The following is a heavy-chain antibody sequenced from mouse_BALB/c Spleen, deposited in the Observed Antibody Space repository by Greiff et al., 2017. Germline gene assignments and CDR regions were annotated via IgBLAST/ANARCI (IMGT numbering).Heavy chain of an antibody. CDR3: ASLDYGSSPAWFAY. CDR2: ISYSGST. CDR1: GDSITSGY. V-gene: IGHV3-8*02. J-gene: IGHJ3*01. D-gene: IGHD1-1*01. Sequence: VQLQQSGPSLVKPSQTLSLTCSVTGDSITSGYWNWIRKFPGNKLEYMGYISYSGSTYYNPSLKSRISITRDTSKNQYYLQLNSVTTEDTATYYCASLDYGSSPAWFAYWGQGTLVTVSA.